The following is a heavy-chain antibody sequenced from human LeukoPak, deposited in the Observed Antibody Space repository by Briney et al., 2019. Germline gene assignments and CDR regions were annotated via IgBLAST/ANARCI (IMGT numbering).Heavy chain of an antibody. V-gene: IGHV3-23*01. CDR1: GFTLSSYA. Sequence: GGSLRLSCAASGFTLSSYAMSWVRQAPGKGLEWVSTLSGRGDSTFYADSVKGRFTIDRDKSENTLHLQMNSLRAEDTAIYYCAKDQTVAGTYDSWGRGTLVIVSS. CDR2: LSGRGDST. J-gene: IGHJ4*02. CDR3: AKDQTVAGTYDS. D-gene: IGHD6-19*01.